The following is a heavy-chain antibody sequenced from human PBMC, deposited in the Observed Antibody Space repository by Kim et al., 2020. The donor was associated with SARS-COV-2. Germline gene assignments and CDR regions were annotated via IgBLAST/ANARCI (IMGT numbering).Heavy chain of an antibody. V-gene: IGHV4-34*01. CDR1: GGSFSGYY. J-gene: IGHJ3*02. Sequence: SEILSLTCAVYGGSFSGYYWSWIRQPPGKGLEWIGEINHSGSTNYNPSLKSRVTISVDTSKNQFSLKLSSVTAADTAVYYCARGTPKKAFDIWGQGTMVTVSS. CDR2: INHSGST. CDR3: ARGTPKKAFDI.